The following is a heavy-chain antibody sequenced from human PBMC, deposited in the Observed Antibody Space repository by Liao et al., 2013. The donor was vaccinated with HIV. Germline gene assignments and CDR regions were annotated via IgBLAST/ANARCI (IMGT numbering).Heavy chain of an antibody. CDR1: GGSISSSSFY. CDR3: ARRSYFYDSSGYYSDPYYYYYYMDV. D-gene: IGHD3-22*01. V-gene: IGHV4-39*07. CDR2: IYYSGST. J-gene: IGHJ6*03. Sequence: QLQLQESGPGLVKPSETLSLTCTVSGGSISSSSFYWGWIRQPPGKGLEWIGSIYYSGSTYYNPSLKSRVTISVDTSKNQFSLKLSSVTAADTAVYYCARRSYFYDSSGYYSDPYYYYYYMDVWGKGTTVTVSS.